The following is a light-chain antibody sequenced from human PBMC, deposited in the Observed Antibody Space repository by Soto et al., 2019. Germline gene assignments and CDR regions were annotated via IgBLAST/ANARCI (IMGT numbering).Light chain of an antibody. J-gene: IGKJ1*01. CDR2: GAS. V-gene: IGKV3-15*01. CDR3: QQYNNWPT. CDR1: QSVSSN. Sequence: EIVMTQSPATLSVTAGASGPDSCRASQSVSSNLAWYQQKPGQAPRLLIYGASTRATGIPARFSGSGSGTEFTLTISRLQSEDFAVYYGQQYNNWPTFGQGTKVDIK.